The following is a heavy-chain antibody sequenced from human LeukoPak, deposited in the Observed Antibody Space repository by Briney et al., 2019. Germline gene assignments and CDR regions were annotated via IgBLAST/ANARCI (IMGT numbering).Heavy chain of an antibody. Sequence: GGSLRLSCAASGFTFSDYYMSWIRQAPGKGLEWVSYISSGSSYTNYADSVKGRFTISRDNAKNSLCLQMNSLRAEDTAVYYCASSSYYSLDYWGQGTLVTVSS. J-gene: IGHJ4*02. CDR3: ASSSYYSLDY. D-gene: IGHD1-26*01. CDR1: GFTFSDYY. V-gene: IGHV3-11*06. CDR2: ISSGSSYT.